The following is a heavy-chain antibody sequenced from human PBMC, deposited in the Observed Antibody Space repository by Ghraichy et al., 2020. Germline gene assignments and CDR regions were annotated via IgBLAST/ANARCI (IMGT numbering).Heavy chain of an antibody. CDR1: GFVFSNYA. D-gene: IGHD3-3*01. J-gene: IGHJ6*03. V-gene: IGHV3-23*01. CDR3: AKLSGSTWSYYHYYMDV. Sequence: GESLNISCTASGFVFSNYAMTWVRQTPGKGLEWVSPITSSGSVTNYADSVKGRFTTSRDNSKNTLYLQMDNLRAEDTAVYYCAKLSGSTWSYYHYYMDVWGKGTTVTVS. CDR2: ITSSGSVT.